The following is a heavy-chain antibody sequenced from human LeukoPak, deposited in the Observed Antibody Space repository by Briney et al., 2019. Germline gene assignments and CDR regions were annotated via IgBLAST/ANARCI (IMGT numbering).Heavy chain of an antibody. CDR2: ISFDGSRE. J-gene: IGHJ4*02. CDR3: ARDIWEVAAGARLDY. D-gene: IGHD2-15*01. V-gene: IGHV3-33*05. Sequence: GGSLRLSCAASGFAFSSYAIHWVRQAPGKGLEWVAAISFDGSREYYADSVKGRITISRDNPKNTLNLQMNSLRAEDTAVYYCARDIWEVAAGARLDYWGQGTLVTVSS. CDR1: GFAFSSYA.